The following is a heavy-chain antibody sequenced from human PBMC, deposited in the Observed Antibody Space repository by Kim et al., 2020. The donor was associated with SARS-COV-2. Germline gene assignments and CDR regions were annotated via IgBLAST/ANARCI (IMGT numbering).Heavy chain of an antibody. J-gene: IGHJ3*02. CDR3: TRGAVSGNDAFVI. CDR2: MSYDGSVK. CDR1: GFTLTKYG. V-gene: IGHV3-30*03. Sequence: GGSLRLSCEASGFTLTKYGMHWVRQAPGTGLEWVAFMSYDGSVKYYGETVKGRFTISRDTSKNTLFLQMDSLRAEDPAFYYCTRGAVSGNDAFVIWGQGSLVTVSS. D-gene: IGHD6-19*01.